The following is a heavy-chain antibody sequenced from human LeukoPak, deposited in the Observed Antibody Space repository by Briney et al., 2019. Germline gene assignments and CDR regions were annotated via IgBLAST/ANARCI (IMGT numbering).Heavy chain of an antibody. V-gene: IGHV3-30*18. CDR3: AKPRGGDSWAFDF. CDR1: GFTFIGYG. CDR2: ISYDGSNQ. Sequence: PGGSLRLSCEASGFTFIGYGMHWVRHAPGKGLEWVAGISYDGSNQYYTDSVKGRFTISRDNSKNTLYLQMNSLRPEDTAVYYCAKPRGGDSWAFDFWGQGTMVTVSS. J-gene: IGHJ3*01. D-gene: IGHD2-21*02.